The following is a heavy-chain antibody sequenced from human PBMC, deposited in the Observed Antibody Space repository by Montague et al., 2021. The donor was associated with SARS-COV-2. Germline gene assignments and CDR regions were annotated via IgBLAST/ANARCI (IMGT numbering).Heavy chain of an antibody. Sequence: QSGAEVKKPGESLRISCKASGYSFNNYWITWVRQMPGKGLEWMGRIDPSDSYTKYSPSFQGHVTMSADRSISTAFLQWSSLNASDTGVYYCARLILRAGSDYNFLCGLDVWGQGTTVTVSS. V-gene: IGHV5-10-1*01. D-gene: IGHD5-24*01. CDR1: GYSFNNYW. CDR2: IDPSDSYT. CDR3: ARLILRAGSDYNFLCGLDV. J-gene: IGHJ6*02.